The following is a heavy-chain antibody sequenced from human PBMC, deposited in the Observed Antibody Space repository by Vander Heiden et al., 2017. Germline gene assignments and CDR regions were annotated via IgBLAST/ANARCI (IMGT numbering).Heavy chain of an antibody. CDR2: IKSKTEGGTT. V-gene: IGHV3-15*07. CDR1: SNAW. D-gene: IGHD3-22*01. J-gene: IGHJ3*02. Sequence: SNAWMNWVRQAPGKGLEWVGRIKSKTEGGTTDYAAPVKGRFTISRDDSKNTLYLQMNSLKTEDTAVYYCTTGSESSGYYYGDAFDIWGQGTMVTVSS. CDR3: TTGSESSGYYYGDAFDI.